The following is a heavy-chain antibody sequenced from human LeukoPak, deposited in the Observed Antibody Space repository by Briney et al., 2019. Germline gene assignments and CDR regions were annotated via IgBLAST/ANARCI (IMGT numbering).Heavy chain of an antibody. CDR1: GFTFSSYW. V-gene: IGHV3-74*01. CDR3: ARGGSRPIDY. J-gene: IGHJ4*02. Sequence: GGSLRLSCAASGFTFSSYWMHWVRQAPGKGRGWVSRTNSDGSSTSYADLVKGRFTISRDNAKNTLYLQMNSLRAEDTAVYYCARGGSRPIDYWGQGTLVTVSS. D-gene: IGHD6-13*01. CDR2: TNSDGSST.